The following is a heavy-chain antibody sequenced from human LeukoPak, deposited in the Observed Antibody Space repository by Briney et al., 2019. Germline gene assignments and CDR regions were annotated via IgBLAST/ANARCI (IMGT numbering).Heavy chain of an antibody. J-gene: IGHJ4*02. CDR2: LAHDGGDR. CDR3: ARGTPAVAGIDY. D-gene: IGHD6-19*01. Sequence: VGSLRLSCAASGLTFSNYAMHWVRQAPGKGLEWEAVLAHDGGDRYFADSVKGRFTISRDNSKNTLYLQMSSLRAEDTALYYCARGTPAVAGIDYRGQGTLVTVSS. V-gene: IGHV3-30*04. CDR1: GLTFSNYA.